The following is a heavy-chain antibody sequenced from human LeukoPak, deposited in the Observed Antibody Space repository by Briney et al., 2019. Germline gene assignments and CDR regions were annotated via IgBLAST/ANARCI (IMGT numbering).Heavy chain of an antibody. CDR2: INHSGST. Sequence: SETLSLTCAVYGGSFSGYYWSWIRQPPGKGLEWIGEINHSGSTNYNPSLKSRVTISVDTSKNQFSLKLSSVTAADTAVYYCARRYTIRNKAFDIWGQGTMVTVSS. CDR3: ARRYTIRNKAFDI. V-gene: IGHV4-34*01. J-gene: IGHJ3*02. D-gene: IGHD1-14*01. CDR1: GGSFSGYY.